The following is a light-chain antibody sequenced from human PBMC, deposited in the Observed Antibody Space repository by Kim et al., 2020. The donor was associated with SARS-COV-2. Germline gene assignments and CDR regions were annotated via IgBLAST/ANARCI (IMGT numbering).Light chain of an antibody. CDR3: QVWESSSDHVV. CDR2: YDS. J-gene: IGLJ2*01. Sequence: SYELTQPPSVSVAPGKTARITCGGNNIGSKSVHWYQQKPGQAPVLVIYYDSDRPSGIPERFSGSNSGNTATLTISRVEAGAEADYYCQVWESSSDHVVFG. V-gene: IGLV3-21*01. CDR1: NIGSKS.